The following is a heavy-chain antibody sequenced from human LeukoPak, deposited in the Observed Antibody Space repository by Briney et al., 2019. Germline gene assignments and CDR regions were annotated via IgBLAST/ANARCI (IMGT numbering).Heavy chain of an antibody. J-gene: IGHJ4*02. D-gene: IGHD3-3*01. Sequence: SETLSLTCTVSGGSITSSRHYWGWIRQPPGKGLEWIGEVHLDGRTNYNPSLKSRLIMSVDLPENHISLKLTSVTAADTAVYYCAREGGFYRPLDYSGQGTLVTVSS. CDR2: VHLDGRT. CDR3: AREGGFYRPLDY. V-gene: IGHV4-39*07. CDR1: GGSITSSRHY.